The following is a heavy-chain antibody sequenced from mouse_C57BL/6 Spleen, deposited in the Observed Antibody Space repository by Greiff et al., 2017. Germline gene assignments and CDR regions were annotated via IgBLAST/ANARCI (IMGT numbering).Heavy chain of an antibody. CDR3: TTRGVITAVVATGWYFDV. Sequence: VQLKESGAELVRPGASVKLSCTASGFNIKDDYMHWVKQRPEQGLEWIGWIDPENGDTEYASKFQGKATITADTSSNTAYLQLSSLKAEDTAVYYCTTRGVITAVVATGWYFDVWGTGTTVTVSS. V-gene: IGHV14-4*01. CDR2: IDPENGDT. D-gene: IGHD1-1*01. CDR1: GFNIKDDY. J-gene: IGHJ1*03.